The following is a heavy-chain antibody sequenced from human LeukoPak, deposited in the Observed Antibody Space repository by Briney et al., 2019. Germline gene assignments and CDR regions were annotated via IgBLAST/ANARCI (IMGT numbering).Heavy chain of an antibody. D-gene: IGHD3-22*01. CDR1: GGSITGSY. CDR2: IYYSGTT. J-gene: IGHJ4*02. V-gene: IGHV4-59*01. Sequence: SETLSLTCTVSGGSITGSYWSWIRQSPGKGLEWIGYIYYSGTTNYSPSLRSRVTISVDTSNKHFSLKLRSVTAADTAVYYCARTKVTYYYDAGGYYYFDNWGQGAPVTVSS. CDR3: ARTKVTYYYDAGGYYYFDN.